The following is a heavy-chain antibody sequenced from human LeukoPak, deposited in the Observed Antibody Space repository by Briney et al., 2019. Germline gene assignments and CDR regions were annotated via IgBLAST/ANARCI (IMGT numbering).Heavy chain of an antibody. D-gene: IGHD3-22*01. J-gene: IGHJ4*02. V-gene: IGHV4-31*03. CDR3: ARDDYYYDSSGYYY. CDR1: GGSISSGGYY. Sequence: SETLSLTCTVSGGSISSGGYYWSWTRQHPGKGLERIGYIYYSGSTYYNPSLKSRVTISVDTSKNQFSLKLSSVTAADTAVYYCARDDYYYDSSGYYYWGQGTLVTVSS. CDR2: IYYSGST.